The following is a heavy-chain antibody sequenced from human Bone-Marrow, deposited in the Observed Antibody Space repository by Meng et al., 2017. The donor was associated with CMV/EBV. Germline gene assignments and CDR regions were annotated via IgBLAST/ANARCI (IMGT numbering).Heavy chain of an antibody. CDR3: AKGTVTTYYGMDV. V-gene: IGHV3-9*01. Sequence: GGSLRLSCAASGFTFDDYAMHWVRQAPGKGLEWVSGISWNSGSIGYADSVKGRFTISRDNAKNSLYLQMNSLRAEDTALYYCAKGTVTTYYGMDVWCQGTTVTVSS. J-gene: IGHJ6*02. CDR2: ISWNSGSI. D-gene: IGHD4-11*01. CDR1: GFTFDDYA.